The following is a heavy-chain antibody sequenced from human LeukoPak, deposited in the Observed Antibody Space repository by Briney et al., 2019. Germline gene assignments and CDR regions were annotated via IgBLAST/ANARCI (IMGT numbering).Heavy chain of an antibody. V-gene: IGHV4-39*07. J-gene: IGHJ4*02. CDR3: GRESGNSGYDLRGVVGY. CDR2: IYYSGSI. CDR1: GGSISSSNYY. D-gene: IGHD5-12*01. Sequence: SETLSLTCTVSGGSISSSNYYWGWIRQPPGQRLEWIGSIYYSGSIYYNSSLKSRVTISVDTSKNQFSLKLSSVTAADTAVYYCGRESGNSGYDLRGVVGYWGQGTLVTVSS.